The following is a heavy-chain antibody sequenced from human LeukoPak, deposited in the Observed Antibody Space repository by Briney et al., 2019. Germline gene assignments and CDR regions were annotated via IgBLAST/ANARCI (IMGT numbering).Heavy chain of an antibody. Sequence: GRTLRLSCAASGFTLSSYEMNWVRQAPGRGLASLPYISSSGSTIYYADSVKGRFTISRDNAKNSLYLQMNSLRAEDTAVYYCARMVDYGDQNFDYWGQGTLVTVSS. V-gene: IGHV3-48*03. CDR3: ARMVDYGDQNFDY. CDR1: GFTLSSYE. J-gene: IGHJ4*02. CDR2: ISSSGSTI. D-gene: IGHD4-17*01.